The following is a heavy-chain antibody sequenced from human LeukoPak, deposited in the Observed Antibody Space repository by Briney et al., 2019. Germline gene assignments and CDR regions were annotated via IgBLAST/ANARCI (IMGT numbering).Heavy chain of an antibody. Sequence: SETLSLTCTVSGGSISSYHWSWIRQPPGKGLEWIGYIYYSGSTNYNPSLKSRVTISVDTSKNQFSLKLSSVTAADTAVYYCARVLHSGWPPYYYYGMDVWGQGTTVTVSS. CDR1: GGSISSYH. D-gene: IGHD6-19*01. J-gene: IGHJ6*02. CDR3: ARVLHSGWPPYYYYGMDV. V-gene: IGHV4-59*01. CDR2: IYYSGST.